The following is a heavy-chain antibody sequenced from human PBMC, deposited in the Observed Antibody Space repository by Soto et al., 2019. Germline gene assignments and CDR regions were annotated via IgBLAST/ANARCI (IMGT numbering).Heavy chain of an antibody. D-gene: IGHD1-26*01. V-gene: IGHV3-23*01. CDR1: GFSCSSYA. J-gene: IGHJ5*02. CDR3: AQTTPSIYYFDP. Sequence: EVQLLESGGGLVQPGGSLRLSCAASGFSCSSYAMSWVRQAPGKGLEWVSAISAGGGNTYYRDSVKGRFTISRDNSKNTLYLQMNSLRVEDTAVYFCAQTTPSIYYFDPWGQGTLVTVSS. CDR2: ISAGGGNT.